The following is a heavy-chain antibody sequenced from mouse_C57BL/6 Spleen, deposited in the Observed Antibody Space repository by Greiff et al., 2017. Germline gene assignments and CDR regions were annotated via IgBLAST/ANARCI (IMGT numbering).Heavy chain of an antibody. Sequence: QVQLQQPGAELVKPGASVKMSCKASGYTFTSYWITWVKQRPGQGLEWIGDIYPGSGSTNYNEKFKSKATLTVDKSSSTAYMQLSSLISEDSAVDYCSTSGYSNYVRYFDVGGTGTTVTVSS. CDR3: STSGYSNYVRYFDV. CDR2: IYPGSGST. V-gene: IGHV1-55*01. J-gene: IGHJ1*03. D-gene: IGHD2-5*01. CDR1: GYTFTSYW.